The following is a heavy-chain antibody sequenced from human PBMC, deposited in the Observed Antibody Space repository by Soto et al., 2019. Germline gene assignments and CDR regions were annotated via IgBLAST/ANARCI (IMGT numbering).Heavy chain of an antibody. CDR3: ARMAY. Sequence: PGGSLRISCEASGFPFSRYSLNWVRQAPGKGLEWVSSISSGGNDISYAESVEGRFFTSRDNVNNVLYLDINNLRPEDTAVYYCARMAYWGQGTLVTVSS. J-gene: IGHJ4*02. CDR1: GFPFSRYS. CDR2: ISSGGNDI. V-gene: IGHV3-21*06.